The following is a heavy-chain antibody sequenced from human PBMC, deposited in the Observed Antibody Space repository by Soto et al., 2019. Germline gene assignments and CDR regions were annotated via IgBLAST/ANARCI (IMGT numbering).Heavy chain of an antibody. Sequence: TGGSLRLSCAASGFTFSSYSMNWVRQAPGKGLEWVSSISSSSSYIYYADSVKGRFTISRDNAKNSLYLQMNSLRAEDTAVYYCARDRGSGSYSGLYYYYYGMDVWGQGTTVTVS. V-gene: IGHV3-21*01. D-gene: IGHD1-26*01. J-gene: IGHJ6*02. CDR3: ARDRGSGSYSGLYYYYYGMDV. CDR1: GFTFSSYS. CDR2: ISSSSSYI.